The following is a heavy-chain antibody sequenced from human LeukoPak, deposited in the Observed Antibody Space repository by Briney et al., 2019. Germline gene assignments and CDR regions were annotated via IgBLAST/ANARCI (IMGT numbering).Heavy chain of an antibody. CDR1: GFTFGSYA. V-gene: IGHV3-23*01. D-gene: IGHD2/OR15-2a*01. Sequence: QTGGSLRLSCAASGFTFGSYALSWVRQAPGKGLECVSGISTAGAFTYYADSVKGRFTISRDNAKNTLYLQMNSLRAEDTAVYYCARESGSGPHNSWFDPWGQGTLVTVSS. CDR2: ISTAGAFT. CDR3: ARESGSGPHNSWFDP. J-gene: IGHJ5*02.